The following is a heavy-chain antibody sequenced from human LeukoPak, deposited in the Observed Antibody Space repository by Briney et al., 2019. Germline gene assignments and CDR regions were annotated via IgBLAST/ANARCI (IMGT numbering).Heavy chain of an antibody. CDR3: AKPGGYSYGHNYYYYMDV. D-gene: IGHD5-18*01. CDR2: TRFDGSNK. CDR1: GFTVSSNY. J-gene: IGHJ6*03. V-gene: IGHV3-30*02. Sequence: GGSLRLSCAASGFTVSSNYMSWVRQAPGKGLEWVAFTRFDGSNKYYADSVKGRFTISRDNSKNTLYLQMNSLSAEDTAVYYCAKPGGYSYGHNYYYYMDVWGKGTTVTVSS.